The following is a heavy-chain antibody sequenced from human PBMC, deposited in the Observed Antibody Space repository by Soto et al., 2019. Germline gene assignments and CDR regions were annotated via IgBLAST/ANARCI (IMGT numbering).Heavy chain of an antibody. V-gene: IGHV3-9*01. CDR2: ISWNSGSI. D-gene: IGHD1-7*01. CDR3: AKDGITGTLDY. Sequence: GGSLRLSCAASGFTFDDYAMHWVRQAPGKGLEWVSGISWNSGSIGYADSVKGRFTIARDNAKNSLYLQMNSLRAEDTALYYCAKDGITGTLDYWGQGTLVTVSS. CDR1: GFTFDDYA. J-gene: IGHJ4*02.